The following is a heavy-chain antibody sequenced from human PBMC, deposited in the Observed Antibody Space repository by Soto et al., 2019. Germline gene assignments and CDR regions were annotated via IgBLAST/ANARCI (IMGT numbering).Heavy chain of an antibody. J-gene: IGHJ6*02. Sequence: GASVKVSCKASGYTFSHYGIGWVRQAPGQGLEWMGWISAYNGNRHFAEGLRGRITMTTNTTTSTADMELRSLSSDDTAVYYCARGGQECSNSGCGYIYDVMDVWGQGTTVTVSS. V-gene: IGHV1-18*01. CDR2: ISAYNGNR. CDR1: GYTFSHYG. D-gene: IGHD1-26*01. CDR3: ARGGQECSNSGCGYIYDVMDV.